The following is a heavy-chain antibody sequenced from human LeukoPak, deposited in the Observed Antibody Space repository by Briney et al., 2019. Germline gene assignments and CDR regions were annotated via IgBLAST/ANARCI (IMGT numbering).Heavy chain of an antibody. J-gene: IGHJ5*02. CDR3: ARNRGWQQLVRDWFDP. D-gene: IGHD6-13*01. CDR2: ISAYNGNT. CDR1: GYSFTSYW. V-gene: IGHV1-18*04. Sequence: GESLKISCKGSGYSFTSYWIGWVRQAPGQGLEWMGWISAYNGNTNYAQKLQGRVTMTTDTSTSTAYMELRSLRSDDTAVYYCARNRGWQQLVRDWFDPWGQGTLVTVSS.